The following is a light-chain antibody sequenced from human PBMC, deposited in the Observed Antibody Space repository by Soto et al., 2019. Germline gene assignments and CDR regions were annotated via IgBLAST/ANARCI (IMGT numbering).Light chain of an antibody. CDR1: SNDIGDSNF. J-gene: IGLJ2*01. CDR3: TSYTSLNTVI. Sequence: QSVLTQPTSVSGSRGQSISISCTGTSNDIGDSNFVSWYRQYPGGAPKLLLYGVTYRPSDVSTRFSGSKSGSTASLTISGLQADDEADYYCTSYTSLNTVIFGGGTKLTVL. CDR2: GVT. V-gene: IGLV2-14*01.